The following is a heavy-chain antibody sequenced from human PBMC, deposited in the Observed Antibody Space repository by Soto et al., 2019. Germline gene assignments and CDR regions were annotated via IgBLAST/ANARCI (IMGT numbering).Heavy chain of an antibody. CDR2: FYYTGTT. Sequence: SETLSLTCTVSGGSISSYFYIWVRQPPGKGLEWIGPFYYTGTTDYNPSLKSRVTIPLDTSKTQFSLNLRSVTDADTAVYYGARELAAGPRAFDYWGRGTLVTV. CDR1: GGSISSYF. D-gene: IGHD6-13*01. CDR3: ARELAAGPRAFDY. J-gene: IGHJ4*02. V-gene: IGHV4-59*01.